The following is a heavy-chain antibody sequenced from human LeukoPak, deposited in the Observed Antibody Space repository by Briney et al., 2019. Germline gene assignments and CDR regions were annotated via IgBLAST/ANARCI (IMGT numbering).Heavy chain of an antibody. D-gene: IGHD3-9*01. V-gene: IGHV1-2*02. CDR1: GYTFTGYY. J-gene: IGHJ5*02. Sequence: ASVKVSCKASGYTFTGYYMHWVRQAPGQGLEWMGWINPNSGGTNYAQKFQGRVTITRDTSISTAYMELSRLRSDDTAVYYCARGRYFDWKQPPNKNWFDPWGQGTLVTVSS. CDR2: INPNSGGT. CDR3: ARGRYFDWKQPPNKNWFDP.